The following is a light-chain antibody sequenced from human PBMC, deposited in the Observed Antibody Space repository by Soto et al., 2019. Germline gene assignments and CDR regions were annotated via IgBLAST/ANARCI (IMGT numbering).Light chain of an antibody. J-gene: IGKJ1*01. V-gene: IGKV3-11*01. CDR2: DAS. Sequence: EIVLTQSPATLSLSPGERATLSCRASQSVSSYLAWYQQKPGQAPRLLIYDASNRATGIPARFSGSGSGTDFTLTISSLEPEDFAVYYCQQRSPGLGWTFGQVTKVEIK. CDR1: QSVSSY. CDR3: QQRSPGLGWT.